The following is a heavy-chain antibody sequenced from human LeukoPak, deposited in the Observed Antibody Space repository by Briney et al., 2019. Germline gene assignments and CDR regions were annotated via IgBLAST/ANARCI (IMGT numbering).Heavy chain of an antibody. CDR2: ISDHGSNK. CDR3: AREIGWTPGGDAFDV. J-gene: IGHJ3*01. V-gene: IGHV3-30*03. Sequence: AGGSLRLSCAASGFTFSSYGMHWVRQAPGKGLEWVAVISDHGSNKDYADSVKGRFTISRDNSKNTLYLQVDSLRPEDSAVYYCAREIGWTPGGDAFDVRGQGTMVTVSS. CDR1: GFTFSSYG. D-gene: IGHD1-14*01.